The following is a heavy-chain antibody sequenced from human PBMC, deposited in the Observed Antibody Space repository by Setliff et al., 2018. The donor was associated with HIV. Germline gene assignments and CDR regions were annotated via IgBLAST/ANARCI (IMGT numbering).Heavy chain of an antibody. CDR3: AKNLYSSIWSPLDY. D-gene: IGHD6-13*01. Sequence: GGSLRLSCAASGLTFSRHRMHWVRQAPGKGLDWVSAISGSAGSTYYAASVKGRFTISRDNSKNTLFLQMGSLRTEDTAVYFCAKNLYSSIWSPLDYWGQGTLVTVSS. CDR2: ISGSAGST. V-gene: IGHV3-23*01. J-gene: IGHJ4*02. CDR1: GLTFSRHR.